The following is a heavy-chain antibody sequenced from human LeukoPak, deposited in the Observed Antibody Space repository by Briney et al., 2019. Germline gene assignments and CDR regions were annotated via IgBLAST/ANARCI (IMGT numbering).Heavy chain of an antibody. J-gene: IGHJ6*02. V-gene: IGHV1-3*01. CDR1: GFTVDSNY. D-gene: IGHD2/OR15-2a*01. Sequence: PGGSLRLSCAASGFTVDSNYLSWVRQAPGEGLEWMAWINGATGNTEYSQKFQARVTITRDTSASTAYMELSSLRSEDTAVYYCARSIIIVPNTSFYYYYMDVWGQGTTVTVSS. CDR3: ARSIIIVPNTSFYYYYMDV. CDR2: INGATGNT.